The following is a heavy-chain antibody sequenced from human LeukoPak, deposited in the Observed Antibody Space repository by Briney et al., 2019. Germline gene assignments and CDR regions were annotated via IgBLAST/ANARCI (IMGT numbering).Heavy chain of an antibody. CDR3: AKGMYYDSSGCFDY. D-gene: IGHD3-22*01. Sequence: GGSLRLSCAASGFTFSSYGMHWVRQAPGKGLEWVAVISYDGSNKYYADSVKGRFTISRDNSKNTLYLQMNSLRAEDTAVYYCAKGMYYDSSGCFDYWGQGTLVTVSS. J-gene: IGHJ4*02. V-gene: IGHV3-30*18. CDR1: GFTFSSYG. CDR2: ISYDGSNK.